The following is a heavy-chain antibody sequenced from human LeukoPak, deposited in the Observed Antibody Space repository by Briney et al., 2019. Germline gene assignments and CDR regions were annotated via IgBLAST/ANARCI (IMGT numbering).Heavy chain of an antibody. D-gene: IGHD6-19*01. Sequence: SETLSLTCTVSGGSISSSSYYWGWIRQPPGKGLEWIGSIYYSGSTYYNPSLESRVTISVDTSKNQFSLKLSSVTAADTAVYCCATSGWYLLPGVYWGQGTLVTVSS. CDR1: GGSISSSSYY. CDR3: ATSGWYLLPGVY. V-gene: IGHV4-39*01. CDR2: IYYSGST. J-gene: IGHJ4*02.